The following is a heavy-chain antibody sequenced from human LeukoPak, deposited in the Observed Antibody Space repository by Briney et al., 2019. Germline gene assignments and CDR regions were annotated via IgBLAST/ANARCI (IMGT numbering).Heavy chain of an antibody. J-gene: IGHJ4*02. V-gene: IGHV3-48*04. CDR1: GFTFSSYS. CDR2: ISGSSSTI. D-gene: IGHD3-22*01. CDR3: ARGRYYYDSSGYAYYFDY. Sequence: PGGSLRLSCAASGFTFSSYSMNWVRQAPGKGLEWVSYISGSSSTIYYADSVKGRFTISRDNAKNSLYLQMNSLRAEDTAVYYCARGRYYYDSSGYAYYFDYWGQGTLVTVSS.